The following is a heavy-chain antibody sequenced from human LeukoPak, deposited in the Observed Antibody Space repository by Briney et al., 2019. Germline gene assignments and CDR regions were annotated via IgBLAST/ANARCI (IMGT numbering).Heavy chain of an antibody. CDR1: GYTFTRYD. V-gene: IGHV1-8*01. J-gene: IGHJ4*02. Sequence: ASVKVSCKASGYTFTRYDVKWVRQAPGQGLEYMGWLNPDTGKTGYVQKFQDRVTMTSDNSITTAFTELTGLRSDDTAVYYCARGLSTVLLHTLTGISDQPDLDFWGQGTLVTVSS. CDR2: LNPDTGKT. CDR3: ARGLSTVLLHTLTGISDQPDLDF. D-gene: IGHD3-9*01.